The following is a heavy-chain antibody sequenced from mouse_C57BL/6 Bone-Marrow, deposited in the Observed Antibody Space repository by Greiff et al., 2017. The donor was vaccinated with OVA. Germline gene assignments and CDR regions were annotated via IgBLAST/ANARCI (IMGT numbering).Heavy chain of an antibody. CDR3: ARDSIYDPFAY. CDR2: ISDGGSYT. D-gene: IGHD2-3*01. V-gene: IGHV5-4*01. Sequence: EVKLEESGGGLVKPGGSLKLSCAASGFTFSSYAMSWVRQTPEKRLEWVATISDGGSYTYYPDNVQGRFTISRDNAKNNLYLQMSHLKSEATAMYYCARDSIYDPFAYWGQGTLVTVSA. J-gene: IGHJ3*01. CDR1: GFTFSSYA.